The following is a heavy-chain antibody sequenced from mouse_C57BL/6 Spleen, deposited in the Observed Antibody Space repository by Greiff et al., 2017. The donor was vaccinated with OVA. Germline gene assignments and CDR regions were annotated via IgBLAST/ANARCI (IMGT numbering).Heavy chain of an antibody. CDR3: ARSGYDWYFDV. CDR1: GYTFTSYW. CDR2: IHPNSGST. J-gene: IGHJ1*03. V-gene: IGHV1-64*01. D-gene: IGHD2-2*01. Sequence: QVQLKQPGAELVKPGASVKLSCKASGYTFTSYWMHWVKQRPGQGLEWIGMIHPNSGSTNYNEKFKSKATLTVDKSSSTAYMQLSSLTSEDSAVYYCARSGYDWYFDVWGTGTTVTVSS.